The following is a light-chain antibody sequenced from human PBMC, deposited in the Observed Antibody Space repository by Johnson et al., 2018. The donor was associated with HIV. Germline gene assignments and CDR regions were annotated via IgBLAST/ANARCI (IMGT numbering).Light chain of an antibody. Sequence: QSLLTQPPSVSAAPGQKVTVSCSGSSSNIGNNFVSWYQQVPGTAPKLLIYDNSMRTSGIPDRFSGSKSGTSATLGITGLQTGDEADYYCGTWDSSLSSYVFGTGTKVTVL. CDR1: SSNIGNNF. CDR3: GTWDSSLSSYV. V-gene: IGLV1-51*01. J-gene: IGLJ1*01. CDR2: DNS.